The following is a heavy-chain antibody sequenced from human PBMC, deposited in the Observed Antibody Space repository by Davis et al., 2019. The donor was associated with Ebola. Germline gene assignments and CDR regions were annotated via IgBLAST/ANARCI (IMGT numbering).Heavy chain of an antibody. V-gene: IGHV3-33*01. Sequence: GESLKISCAASGFTFSSYGMHWVRQAPGKGLEWVAVIWYDGSNKYYADSVKGRFTISRDNSKNTLYLQMNSLRAEDTAVYYCASAWGRYYFDYWGQGTLVTVSS. CDR2: IWYDGSNK. J-gene: IGHJ4*02. D-gene: IGHD3-16*01. CDR3: ASAWGRYYFDY. CDR1: GFTFSSYG.